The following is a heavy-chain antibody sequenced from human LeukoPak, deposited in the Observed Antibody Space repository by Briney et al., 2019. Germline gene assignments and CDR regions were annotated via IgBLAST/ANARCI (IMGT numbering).Heavy chain of an antibody. CDR1: GGSISNHY. Sequence: SGTLSLTCTASGGSISNHYRSWIRQSPGKGLEWIGYISYRGSTNYNPSLKSRVTISSDTSNNQFSLNLTSVTVAETALYYCAASRPRYGKVIYYLDYWGQGTLVTVSS. CDR2: ISYRGST. V-gene: IGHV4-59*11. CDR3: AASRPRYGKVIYYLDY. J-gene: IGHJ4*02. D-gene: IGHD5-18*01.